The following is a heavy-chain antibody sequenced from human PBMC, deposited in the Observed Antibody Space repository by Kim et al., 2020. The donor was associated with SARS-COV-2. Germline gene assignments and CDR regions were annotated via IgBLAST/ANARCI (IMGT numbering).Heavy chain of an antibody. CDR3: ARLDEGGIFDY. Sequence: SETLSLTCTVSGGSISSSSYYWGWIRQPPGKGLEWIGSIYYSGSTYYNPSLKSRVTISVDTSKNQFSLKLSSVTAADTAVYYCARLDEGGIFDYWGQGTLVTVSS. V-gene: IGHV4-39*01. J-gene: IGHJ4*02. D-gene: IGHD2-15*01. CDR2: IYYSGST. CDR1: GGSISSSSYY.